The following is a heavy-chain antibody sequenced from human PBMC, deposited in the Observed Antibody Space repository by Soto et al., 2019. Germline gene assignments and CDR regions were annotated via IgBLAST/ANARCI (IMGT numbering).Heavy chain of an antibody. D-gene: IGHD6-19*01. CDR3: AKADGEQWLIPHLDN. J-gene: IGHJ4*02. V-gene: IGHV3-23*01. CDR1: GFNFKKFA. CDR2: ISCCGGST. Sequence: GVLRLSCEASGFNFKKFAMGWVRQAPGEGLEWVAGISCCGGSTSYADSVKGRFSLARDDSKSTLSLHLNSLRFEDTARYFCAKADGEQWLIPHLDNWGQGTLVTVSS.